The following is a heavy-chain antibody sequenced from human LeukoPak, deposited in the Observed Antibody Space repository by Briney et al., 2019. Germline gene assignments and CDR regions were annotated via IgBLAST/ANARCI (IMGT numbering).Heavy chain of an antibody. CDR2: IIPIFGTA. D-gene: IGHD5-12*01. Sequence: SVKVSCKASGYTFTSYAISWVRQAPGQGLEWMGGIIPIFGTANYAQKFQGRVTITADESTSTAYMELSSLRSEDTAVYYCARDRGGYSGYDPTEYYYYYYMDVWGKGTTVTISS. J-gene: IGHJ6*03. V-gene: IGHV1-69*13. CDR1: GYTFTSYA. CDR3: ARDRGGYSGYDPTEYYYYYYMDV.